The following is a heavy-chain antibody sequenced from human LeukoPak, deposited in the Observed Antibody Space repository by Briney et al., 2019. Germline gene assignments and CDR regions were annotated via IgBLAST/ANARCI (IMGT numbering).Heavy chain of an antibody. V-gene: IGHV4-34*01. Sequence: SETLSLTCAVYGGSFSGYYWSWIRQPPGKGLEWIGEINHSGGTNYNPSLKSRVTISVDTSKNQFSLKLSSVTAADTAVYYCARDRRRYSYGSGAFDIWGQGTMVTVSS. D-gene: IGHD5-18*01. J-gene: IGHJ3*02. CDR2: INHSGGT. CDR1: GGSFSGYY. CDR3: ARDRRRYSYGSGAFDI.